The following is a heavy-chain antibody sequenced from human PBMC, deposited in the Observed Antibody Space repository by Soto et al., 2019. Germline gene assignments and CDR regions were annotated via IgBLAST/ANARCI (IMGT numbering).Heavy chain of an antibody. V-gene: IGHV3-53*01. CDR3: ARYYYDSSSYFDY. D-gene: IGHD3-22*01. CDR1: GFSFSSYS. CDR2: IYSGGST. J-gene: IGHJ4*02. Sequence: PGGSLRLSCAASGFSFSSYSMNWVRQAPGKGLEWVSVIYSGGSTYYADSVKGRFTISRDNSKNTLYLQMNSLRAEDTAVYYCARYYYDSSSYFDYWGQGTLVTVSS.